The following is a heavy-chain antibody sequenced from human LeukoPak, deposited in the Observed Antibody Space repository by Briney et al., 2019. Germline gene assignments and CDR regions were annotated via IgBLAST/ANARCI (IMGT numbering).Heavy chain of an antibody. D-gene: IGHD1-26*01. Sequence: GGSLRLSCAASGFTVSSNYMSWVRQAPGKGLEWVSVIYSGGSTYYADSVKGRLTISRDNSKNTLYLQMNSLRAEDTAVYYCAREQGRSNAFDIWGQGTMVTVSS. CDR2: IYSGGST. CDR3: AREQGRSNAFDI. CDR1: GFTVSSNY. V-gene: IGHV3-53*01. J-gene: IGHJ3*02.